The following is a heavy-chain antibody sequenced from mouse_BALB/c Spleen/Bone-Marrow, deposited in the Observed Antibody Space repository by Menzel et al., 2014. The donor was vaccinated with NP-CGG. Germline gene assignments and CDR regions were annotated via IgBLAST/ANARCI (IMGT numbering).Heavy chain of an antibody. D-gene: IGHD1-1*01. CDR3: AVYYYGRSSFAY. Sequence: EVMLVESGAELVKPGASVKLSCTASDFNIKDAYMHWVKQRPEQGLEWIGRIDPANVNTKYDTKFQGKATITADTSSNTAYLLLSSLTSEDIAVYYCAVYYYGRSSFAYWGQGTLVTVSA. J-gene: IGHJ3*01. CDR1: DFNIKDAY. CDR2: IDPANVNT. V-gene: IGHV14-3*02.